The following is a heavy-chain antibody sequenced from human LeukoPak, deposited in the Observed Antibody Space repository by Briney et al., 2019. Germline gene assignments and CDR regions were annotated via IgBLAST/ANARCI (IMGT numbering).Heavy chain of an antibody. CDR1: GYTFTSYY. V-gene: IGHV1-46*01. Sequence: GASVKVSCKASGYTFTSYYMHWVRQAPGQGLEWMGIINPSGGSTSYAQKFQGRVTMTRDMSTSTVYMELSSLRSEDTAVYYCARGIVDTAMVTTGWFNPWGQGTLVTVSS. CDR3: ARGIVDTAMVTTGWFNP. D-gene: IGHD5-18*01. CDR2: INPSGGST. J-gene: IGHJ5*02.